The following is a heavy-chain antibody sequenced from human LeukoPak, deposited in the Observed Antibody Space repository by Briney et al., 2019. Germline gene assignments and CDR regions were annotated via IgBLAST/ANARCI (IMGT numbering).Heavy chain of an antibody. J-gene: IGHJ4*02. CDR2: IRYDGSNK. CDR1: GFTFSSYD. Sequence: GGSLRLSCAASGFTFSSYDMHWVRQAPGKGLEWVAFIRYDGSNKYYADSVKGRFTISRDNSKDTLYLQMNSLRAEDTAVYYCAKESIHSSSWPFDYWGQGTLVTVSS. D-gene: IGHD6-13*01. CDR3: AKESIHSSSWPFDY. V-gene: IGHV3-30*02.